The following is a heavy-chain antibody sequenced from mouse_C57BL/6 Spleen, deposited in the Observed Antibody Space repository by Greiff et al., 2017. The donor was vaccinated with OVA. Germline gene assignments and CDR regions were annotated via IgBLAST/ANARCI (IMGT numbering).Heavy chain of an antibody. Sequence: DVKVEESGGGLVKPGGSLKLSCAASGFTFSDYGMHWVRQAPEKGLEWVAYISSGSSTIYYADTVKGRFTISRDNAKNTLFLQMTSLRSEDTAMYYCARDYYGFAYWGQGTLVTVSA. CDR1: GFTFSDYG. J-gene: IGHJ3*01. CDR3: ARDYYGFAY. D-gene: IGHD1-1*01. V-gene: IGHV5-17*01. CDR2: ISSGSSTI.